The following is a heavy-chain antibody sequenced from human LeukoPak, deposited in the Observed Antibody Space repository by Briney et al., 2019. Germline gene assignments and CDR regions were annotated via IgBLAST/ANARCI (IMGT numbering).Heavy chain of an antibody. Sequence: GASVKVSCKTSGYIFTTYAIHWVRQAPGRGLEWMGLINADDGNTRYSQRFEGRVTVTTDTSAAAAYMELSSLRSEDTAVYYCARDRAMADYWGQGTLVTVSS. V-gene: IGHV1-3*01. D-gene: IGHD5-18*01. CDR1: GYIFTTYA. J-gene: IGHJ4*02. CDR3: ARDRAMADY. CDR2: INADDGNT.